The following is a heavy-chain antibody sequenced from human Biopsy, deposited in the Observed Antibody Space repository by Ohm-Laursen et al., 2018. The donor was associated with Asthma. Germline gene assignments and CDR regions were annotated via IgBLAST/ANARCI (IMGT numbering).Heavy chain of an antibody. CDR2: ISSDVRE. D-gene: IGHD3-22*01. CDR3: AKSADYYDSTDYLAF. J-gene: IGHJ4*01. Sequence: SLRLSCAASGFTFSNYGMHWVRQAPGKGLEWVALISSDVREWYADSVKGRFTISRDNAKNSLYLQMQSLRPEDTAFYYCAKSADYYDSTDYLAFWGRGTLVTVSS. CDR1: GFTFSNYG. V-gene: IGHV3-30*18.